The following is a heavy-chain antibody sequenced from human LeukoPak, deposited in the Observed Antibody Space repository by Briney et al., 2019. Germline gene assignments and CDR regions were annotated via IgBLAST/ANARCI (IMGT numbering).Heavy chain of an antibody. CDR1: GGTFSSYA. D-gene: IGHD3-10*01. CDR2: IIPILGIA. V-gene: IGHV1-69*04. J-gene: IGHJ4*02. CDR3: AREKDYGSGSIFDY. Sequence: SVKVSCKASGGTFSSYAISWVRQAPGQGLEWMGRIIPILGIANYAQKFQGRVTITADKSTSTAYMELSSLRSEDTAVYYCAREKDYGSGSIFDYWGQGTLVTVSS.